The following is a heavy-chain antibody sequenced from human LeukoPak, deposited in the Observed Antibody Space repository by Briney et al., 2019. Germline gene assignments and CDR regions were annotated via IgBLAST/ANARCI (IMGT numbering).Heavy chain of an antibody. Sequence: GGSLRLSCAASGFTFTSYWMHWVRQAPGKGLVWVSLINSDGNTTKYADSVKGRFTMSRDNAKNTLYLEMNSLRGEDTAVYYCATGGSSGWYHFEYWGQGTLVTVSS. CDR1: GFTFTSYW. D-gene: IGHD6-19*01. CDR3: ATGGSSGWYHFEY. V-gene: IGHV3-74*03. CDR2: INSDGNTT. J-gene: IGHJ4*02.